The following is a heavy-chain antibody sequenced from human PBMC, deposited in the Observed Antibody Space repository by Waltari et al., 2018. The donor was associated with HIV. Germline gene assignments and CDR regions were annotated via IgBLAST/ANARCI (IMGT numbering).Heavy chain of an antibody. CDR3: AKVDGSYFDY. CDR1: GFTFNSYA. CDR2: ITGTGGNI. J-gene: IGHJ4*02. V-gene: IGHV3-23*01. D-gene: IGHD1-26*01. Sequence: EVQLSESGGGLLQAGGSLRLSCAVSGFTFNSYAMSWVRQAPGKGLEWVSCITGTGGNIFYADSVKGRFTISKDSTKNTLYLQMNGLRVEDTAVYYCAKVDGSYFDYWGQGTLVTVSS.